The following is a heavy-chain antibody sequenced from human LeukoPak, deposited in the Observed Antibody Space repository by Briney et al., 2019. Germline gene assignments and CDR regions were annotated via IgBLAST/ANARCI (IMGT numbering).Heavy chain of an antibody. V-gene: IGHV1-2*02. CDR3: ARAGFLAVAGTNYFDY. CDR1: GYTFTGYY. D-gene: IGHD6-19*01. Sequence: ASVKVSCKASGYTFTGYYMHWVRQAPGQGLEWMGWINPNSGGTNYAQKFQGRVTMTRDTSISTAYMELSRLRSDDTAVYYCARAGFLAVAGTNYFDYWGQGTPVTVSS. CDR2: INPNSGGT. J-gene: IGHJ4*02.